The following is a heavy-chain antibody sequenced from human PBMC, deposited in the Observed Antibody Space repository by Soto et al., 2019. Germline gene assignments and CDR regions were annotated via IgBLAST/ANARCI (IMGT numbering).Heavy chain of an antibody. J-gene: IGHJ4*02. CDR1: GYTFTGYY. Sequence: ASVTVSCKPSGYTFTGYYMHWVRQAPGQGLEWMGRINPNSGGTNYAQKFQGRVTMTRDTSISTAYMELSRLRSDDTAVYYCARAGGITYYYDSSPGYWGQGTLVTVSS. CDR3: ARAGGITYYYDSSPGY. V-gene: IGHV1-2*06. CDR2: INPNSGGT. D-gene: IGHD3-22*01.